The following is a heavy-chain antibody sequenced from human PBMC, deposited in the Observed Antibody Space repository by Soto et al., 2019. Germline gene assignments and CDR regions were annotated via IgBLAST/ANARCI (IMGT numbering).Heavy chain of an antibody. Sequence: QVQLVQSGAEVKKPGSSVKVSCKASGGTFSSYAISWVQQAPGQGLEWMGGIIPIFGTANYAQKFQGRVTITADESTSTAYMELSSLRSEDTAVYYCAREIPKDDFWSGYFDYWGQGTLVTVSS. CDR2: IIPIFGTA. D-gene: IGHD3-3*01. V-gene: IGHV1-69*01. CDR3: AREIPKDDFWSGYFDY. CDR1: GGTFSSYA. J-gene: IGHJ4*02.